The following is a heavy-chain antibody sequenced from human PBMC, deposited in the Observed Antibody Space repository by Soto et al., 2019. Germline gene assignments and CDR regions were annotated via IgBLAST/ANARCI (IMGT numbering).Heavy chain of an antibody. Sequence: PACAFKSVDFARRRIITAPGKGLEWGGLIRSKAYGGTTEYAASVKGRFTTSRDDSKSIAYLQMNSLKTEDTAVYYCTRVPFLYCSDGSCYHPGDAFDIWGQGTMVTV. V-gene: IGHV3-49*03. D-gene: IGHD2-15*01. J-gene: IGHJ3*02. CDR1: AFKSVDFA. CDR2: IRSKAYGGTT. CDR3: TRVPFLYCSDGSCYHPGDAFDI.